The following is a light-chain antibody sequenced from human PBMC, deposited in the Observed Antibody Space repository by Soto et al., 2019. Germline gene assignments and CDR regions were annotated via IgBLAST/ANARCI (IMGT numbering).Light chain of an antibody. CDR3: QQHSTYPLT. CDR2: AAS. J-gene: IGKJ4*02. Sequence: DIQMTQSPSSLSASVGDRVTITCRASQGIRSYLAWYQQKPGKAPKRLIYAASSLQSGVPSRFSGSGSGTEFTLAISSLQPEDFANFYCQQHSTYPLTFGEGTKVEIK. CDR1: QGIRSY. V-gene: IGKV1-17*01.